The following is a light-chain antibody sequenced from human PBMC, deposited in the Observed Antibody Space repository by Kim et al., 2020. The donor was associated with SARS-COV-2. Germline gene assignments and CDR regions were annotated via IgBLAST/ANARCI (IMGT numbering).Light chain of an antibody. CDR1: QSISTY. Sequence: EIVMTQSPATLSVSPGERATLSCRASQSISTYLAWYQQKPGQAPRLLIYGASTRATGVPARFSASGSGTEFTLTISSLQSEDFAVYYCQQYNDWPPGHTFGQGTKLEI. J-gene: IGKJ2*01. V-gene: IGKV3-15*01. CDR2: GAS. CDR3: QQYNDWPPGHT.